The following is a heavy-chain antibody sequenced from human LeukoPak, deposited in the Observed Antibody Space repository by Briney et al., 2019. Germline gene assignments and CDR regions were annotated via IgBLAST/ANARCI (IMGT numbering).Heavy chain of an antibody. Sequence: AASVKVSCEASGGTFSSYAISWVRQAPGQGLEWMGGIIPIFGTANYAQKFQGRVTISADGSTSTAYMELSSLRSEDTAVYYCAIVQYGYGVPSFDCWGQGTLVTVSS. J-gene: IGHJ4*02. D-gene: IGHD4-17*01. V-gene: IGHV1-69*13. CDR2: IIPIFGTA. CDR1: GGTFSSYA. CDR3: AIVQYGYGVPSFDC.